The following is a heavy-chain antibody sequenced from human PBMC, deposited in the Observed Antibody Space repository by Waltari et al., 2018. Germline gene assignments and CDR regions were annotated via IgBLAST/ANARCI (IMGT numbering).Heavy chain of an antibody. D-gene: IGHD2-2*01. V-gene: IGHV3-53*01. Sequence: EVQLLESGGGLIQPGGSLRLSCAASVFPSTHNFMMWVRQAPGKGLEWVSLIYSGGSTYYADSVKGRFTISRDYSENTLYLQMNSLRGEDTAVYYCARDRHCSSSGCSGLWGQGTLVTVSS. CDR1: VFPSTHNF. CDR2: IYSGGST. CDR3: ARDRHCSSSGCSGL. J-gene: IGHJ4*02.